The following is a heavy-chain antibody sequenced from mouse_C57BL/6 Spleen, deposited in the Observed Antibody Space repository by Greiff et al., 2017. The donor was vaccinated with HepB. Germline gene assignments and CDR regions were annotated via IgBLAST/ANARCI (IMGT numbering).Heavy chain of an antibody. D-gene: IGHD2-4*01. Sequence: EVQLQQSGPELVKPGASVKISCKASGYSFTDYNMNWVKQSNGKSLEWIGVINPNYGTTSYNQKFKGKATLTVDQSSSTSYMQLNSLTSEDSAVYYCARGIYYDYPAWFAYWGQGTLVTVSA. V-gene: IGHV1-39*01. CDR2: INPNYGTT. J-gene: IGHJ3*01. CDR3: ARGIYYDYPAWFAY. CDR1: GYSFTDYN.